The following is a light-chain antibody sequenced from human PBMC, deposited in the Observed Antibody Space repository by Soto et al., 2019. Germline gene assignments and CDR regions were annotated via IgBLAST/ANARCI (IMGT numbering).Light chain of an antibody. V-gene: IGKV1-16*01. CDR1: QGINHY. Sequence: DIQMTQSPSSLSASVGDRVTITCRASQGINHYLAWYQQKPGKAPKLLIYDASSLQSGVPSRFSGSGSGTEFTLTISSLQPDDFATYYCQQYNSYSPLTFGGGTKVDIK. CDR2: DAS. J-gene: IGKJ4*01. CDR3: QQYNSYSPLT.